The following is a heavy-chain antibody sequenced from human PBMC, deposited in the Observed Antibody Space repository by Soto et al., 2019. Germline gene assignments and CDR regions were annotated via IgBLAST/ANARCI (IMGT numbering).Heavy chain of an antibody. J-gene: IGHJ4*02. D-gene: IGHD3-9*01. CDR1: GGSISSSSYY. V-gene: IGHV4-39*01. CDR2: IYYSGST. Sequence: SETLSLTCTVSGGSISSSSYYWGWIRQPPGKGLEWIGSIYYSGSTYYNPSLKSRVTISVDTSKNQFSLKPSSVTAADTAVYYCASVRYFDWFFDYWGQGTLVTVS. CDR3: ASVRYFDWFFDY.